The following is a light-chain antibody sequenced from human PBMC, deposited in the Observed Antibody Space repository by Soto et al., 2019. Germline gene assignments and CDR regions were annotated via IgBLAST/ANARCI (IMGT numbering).Light chain of an antibody. CDR1: QSVRSN. CDR3: QQYNDWPLT. V-gene: IGKV3-15*01. J-gene: IGKJ1*01. CDR2: GAF. Sequence: ELVMKQSPVTLSVSPGERATLSCRASQSVRSNLAWYQQNPGQAPSLLIYGAFTRATGIPARFSGTGSGTEFTLTISSLQSEDFALYYCQQYNDWPLTFAKGTKVDI.